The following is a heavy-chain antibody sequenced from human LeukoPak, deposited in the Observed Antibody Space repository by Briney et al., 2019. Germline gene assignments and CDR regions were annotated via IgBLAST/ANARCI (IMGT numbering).Heavy chain of an antibody. CDR1: GFSFSTYW. CDR3: ARDGSCDGDCYWEDYSFYGLDV. CDR2: IRPDGSEK. Sequence: GGSLRLSCAASGFSFSTYWMSWVRQAPGKGLEGVANIRPDGSEKYSVDSVKGRFTISRDNAKNSLYLQMNSLRVEDTAVYYCARDGSCDGDCYWEDYSFYGLDVWGQGATVTVSS. V-gene: IGHV3-7*01. J-gene: IGHJ6*02. D-gene: IGHD2-21*02.